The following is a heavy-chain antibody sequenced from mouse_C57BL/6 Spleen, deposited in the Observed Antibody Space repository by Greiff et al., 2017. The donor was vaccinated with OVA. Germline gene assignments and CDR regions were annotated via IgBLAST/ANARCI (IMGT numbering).Heavy chain of an antibody. J-gene: IGHJ2*01. CDR1: GSSFTDYN. Sequence: EVQLQQSGPELVKPGASVKISCTASGSSFTDYNLYWVKPSNVQSLEWIGVINPNYGTTSYNQKFKGKATLTVDQSSSTAYMQLNSLTSEDSAVYYCARDYAFDYWGQGTTLTVSS. CDR2: INPNYGTT. V-gene: IGHV1-39*01. D-gene: IGHD2-4*01. CDR3: ARDYAFDY.